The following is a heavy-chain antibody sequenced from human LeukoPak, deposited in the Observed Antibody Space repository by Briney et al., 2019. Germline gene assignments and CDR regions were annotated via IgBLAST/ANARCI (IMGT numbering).Heavy chain of an antibody. CDR3: ARELAVAGTTKYYYYYGMDV. D-gene: IGHD6-19*01. V-gene: IGHV3-30*03. CDR1: GFTFSSYG. CDR2: ISYDGSNK. Sequence: GGSLRLSCAASGFTFSSYGMHWVRQAPGKGLEWVAVISYDGSNKYYADSVKGRFTISRDNAKNSLYLQMNSLRAEDTAVYYCARELAVAGTTKYYYYYGMDVWGQGTTVTVSS. J-gene: IGHJ6*02.